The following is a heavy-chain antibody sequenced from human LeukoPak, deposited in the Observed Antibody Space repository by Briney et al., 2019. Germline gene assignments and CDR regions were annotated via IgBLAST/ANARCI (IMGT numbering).Heavy chain of an antibody. D-gene: IGHD5-24*01. CDR2: ISGSGGST. Sequence: GGSLRLSCAASGFTFSSYAMSWVRQAPGKGLEWVSVISGSGGSTYYADSVKGRFTISRDNSKNTLYLQMNSLRAEDTAIYYCARREMPTNSFDYWGQGTLVTVSS. J-gene: IGHJ4*02. CDR1: GFTFSSYA. V-gene: IGHV3-23*01. CDR3: ARREMPTNSFDY.